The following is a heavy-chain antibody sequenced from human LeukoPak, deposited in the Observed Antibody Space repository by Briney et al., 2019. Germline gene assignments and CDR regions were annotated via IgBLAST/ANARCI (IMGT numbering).Heavy chain of an antibody. CDR3: AKVMVRGKWERGLFDY. Sequence: GGSLRLSCAASGFTVSSNYMSWVRQAPGKGLEWVSVIYSGGSTYYADSVKGRFTISRDNSKNTLYLQMNSLRAEDTAVYYCAKVMVRGKWERGLFDYWGQGTLVTVSS. J-gene: IGHJ4*02. D-gene: IGHD1-26*01. V-gene: IGHV3-53*05. CDR2: IYSGGST. CDR1: GFTVSSNY.